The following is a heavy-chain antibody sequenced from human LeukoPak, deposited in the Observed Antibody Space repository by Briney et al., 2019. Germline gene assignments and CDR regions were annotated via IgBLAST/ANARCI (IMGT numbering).Heavy chain of an antibody. J-gene: IGHJ4*02. Sequence: PGGSLRLSCAASGFTFSSYAMNWVRQAPGKGLEWVSAISGSGGSTYYADSVKGRFTISRDNSKNTLYLQMNSLRAEDTAVYYCAKDGVTYDIVVVVAAYWGQGTLVTVSS. CDR1: GFTFSSYA. V-gene: IGHV3-23*01. CDR2: ISGSGGST. D-gene: IGHD2-15*01. CDR3: AKDGVTYDIVVVVAAY.